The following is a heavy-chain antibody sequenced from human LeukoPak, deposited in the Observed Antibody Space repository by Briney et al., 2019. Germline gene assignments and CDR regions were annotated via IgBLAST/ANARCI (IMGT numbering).Heavy chain of an antibody. J-gene: IGHJ4*02. CDR2: INPNSGAT. CDR3: ATALYYYDRSGHYYSSRSPDH. CDR1: GYSFSDYY. D-gene: IGHD3-22*01. Sequence: ASVKVSCKTSGYSFSDYYIHWVRQAPGQGLEWMGWINPNSGATEYGQKFQGRATMTRDTSITTAYMELTRLRSDDTAVYYCATALYYYDRSGHYYSSRSPDHWGQGTLVTVSS. V-gene: IGHV1-2*02.